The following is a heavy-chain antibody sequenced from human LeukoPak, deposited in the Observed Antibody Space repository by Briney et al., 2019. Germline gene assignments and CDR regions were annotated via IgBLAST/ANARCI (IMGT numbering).Heavy chain of an antibody. J-gene: IGHJ4*02. CDR2: ISKDGRDK. D-gene: IGHD6-13*01. Sequence: GGSLRLSCAASGFTFNNYAMNWVRQAPGKGLEWVAVISKDGRDKHHADSVKGRFTISRDNSKNTLYLQMDSLRAEDTAVYFCAKDPRTAAAYYFDYWGQGILVTVSS. CDR1: GFTFNNYA. CDR3: AKDPRTAAAYYFDY. V-gene: IGHV3-30*18.